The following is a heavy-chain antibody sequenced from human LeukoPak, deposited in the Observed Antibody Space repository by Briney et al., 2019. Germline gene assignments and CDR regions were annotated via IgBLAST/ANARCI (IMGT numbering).Heavy chain of an antibody. D-gene: IGHD2-15*01. J-gene: IGHJ5*02. CDR1: GFALSTYA. V-gene: IGHV3-23*01. Sequence: PGGSLRLSCAASGFALSTYAMTWVRQAPAKGLEWVSSIRIGGGGTYYADSVKGRFTISRDNSENTLHLQMNNLRVEDTARYFCARCTVVSPGWCNWFDRWRQGPVVTVSS. CDR2: IRIGGGGT. CDR3: ARCTVVSPGWCNWFDR.